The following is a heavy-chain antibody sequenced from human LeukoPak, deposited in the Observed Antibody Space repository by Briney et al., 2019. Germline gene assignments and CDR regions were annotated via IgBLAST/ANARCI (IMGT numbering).Heavy chain of an antibody. V-gene: IGHV1-2*04. CDR2: INPNSGGT. Sequence: ASVKVPCKAPGYTYTGYYMHWVRQAPGQGLEWMGWINPNSGGTNYAQKFQGWVTMTRDTSISTAYMELSRLRSDDTAVYYCARTRVAATRELGYWGQGTLVTVSS. CDR1: GYTYTGYY. J-gene: IGHJ4*02. D-gene: IGHD2-15*01. CDR3: ARTRVAATRELGY.